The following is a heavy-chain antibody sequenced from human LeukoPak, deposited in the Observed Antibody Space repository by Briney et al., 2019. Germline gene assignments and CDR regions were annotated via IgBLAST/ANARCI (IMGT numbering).Heavy chain of an antibody. CDR2: IIPIFGTA. CDR1: GGTFSSYA. J-gene: IGHJ4*02. CDR3: ASTHDYGGRTYDY. Sequence: SVKVSCKASGGTFSSYAISWVRQAPGQGLEWMGGIIPIFGTANYAQKFQGRVTITTDGSTSTAYMELSSLRAEDTAVYYCASTHDYGGRTYDYWGQGTLVTVSS. V-gene: IGHV1-69*05. D-gene: IGHD4/OR15-4a*01.